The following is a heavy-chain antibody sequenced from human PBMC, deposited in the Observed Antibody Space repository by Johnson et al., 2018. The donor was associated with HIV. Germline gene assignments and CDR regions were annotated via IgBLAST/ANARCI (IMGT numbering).Heavy chain of an antibody. Sequence: VQLVESGGGVVQPGRSLRLSCAASGFTFSSYAMHWVRQAPGKGLEWVAVISYDGSNKYYADSVKGRFTISRDNSKNTLYLQMNSLRAEDTAVYYCATSHGSHGAFDIWGQGTMVTVSS. CDR3: ATSHGSHGAFDI. J-gene: IGHJ3*02. CDR2: ISYDGSNK. V-gene: IGHV3-30*14. CDR1: GFTFSSYA. D-gene: IGHD1-26*01.